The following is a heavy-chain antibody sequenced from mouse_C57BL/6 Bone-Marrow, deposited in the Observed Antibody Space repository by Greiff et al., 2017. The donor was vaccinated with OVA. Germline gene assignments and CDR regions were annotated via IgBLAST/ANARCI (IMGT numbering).Heavy chain of an antibody. D-gene: IGHD2-2*01. J-gene: IGHJ1*03. V-gene: IGHV1-66*01. Sequence: QVQLKQSGPELVKPGASVKISCKASGYSFTSYYIHWVKQRPGQGLEWIGWIYPGSGNTKYNEKFKGKATLTADTSSSTAYMQLSSLTSEDSAVYYGARPSLLWLRQRYFDVWGTGTTVTVSS. CDR3: ARPSLLWLRQRYFDV. CDR1: GYSFTSYY. CDR2: IYPGSGNT.